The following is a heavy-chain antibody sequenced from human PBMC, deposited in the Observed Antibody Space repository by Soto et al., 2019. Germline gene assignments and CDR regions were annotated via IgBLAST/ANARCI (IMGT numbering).Heavy chain of an antibody. CDR2: INPSVGRT. Sequence: ASAKVSCKASGYTFIIYYLRWVRQAPGQGQEWMGKINPSVGRTNYAQKFQGRVTITADESTSTVYMELSSLRSEDTAVYYCARELVITTPPYYYYGMDVWGQGTTVTVSS. V-gene: IGHV1-46*01. CDR3: ARELVITTPPYYYYGMDV. CDR1: GYTFIIYY. J-gene: IGHJ6*02. D-gene: IGHD3-22*01.